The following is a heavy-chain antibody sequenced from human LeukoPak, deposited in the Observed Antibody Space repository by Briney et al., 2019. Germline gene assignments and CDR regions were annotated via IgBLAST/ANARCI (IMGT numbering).Heavy chain of an antibody. Sequence: SETLSLTCTVSGGSISSYYWSWIRQPPGKGLEWIGYIYYSGSTNYNPSLKSRVTISVDTSKNQFSLKLSSVTAADTAVYYCARPDHRGDFLAVAGTGPDYWGQGTLVTVSS. CDR2: IYYSGST. V-gene: IGHV4-59*01. CDR1: GGSISSYY. D-gene: IGHD6-19*01. J-gene: IGHJ4*02. CDR3: ARPDHRGDFLAVAGTGPDY.